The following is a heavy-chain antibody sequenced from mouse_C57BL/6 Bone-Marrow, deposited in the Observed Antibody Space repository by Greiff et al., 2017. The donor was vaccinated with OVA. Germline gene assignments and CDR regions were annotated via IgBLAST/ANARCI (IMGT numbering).Heavy chain of an antibody. CDR1: GFNIKDDY. V-gene: IGHV14-4*01. J-gene: IGHJ4*01. Sequence: DVKLVESGAELVRPGASVKLSCTASGFNIKDDYMHWVKQRPEQGLEWIGWIDPENGDTEYASKFQGKATITADTSSNTAYLQLSSLTSEDTAVYYCTLQLRMDYWGQGTSVTVSS. CDR3: TLQLRMDY. CDR2: IDPENGDT. D-gene: IGHD3-1*01.